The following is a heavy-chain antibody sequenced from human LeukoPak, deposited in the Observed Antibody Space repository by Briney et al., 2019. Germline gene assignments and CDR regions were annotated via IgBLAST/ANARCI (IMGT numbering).Heavy chain of an antibody. CDR3: ARGPWFGESPYYFDY. J-gene: IGHJ4*02. Sequence: SETLSLTCTVSGGSVSSYYWSWIRQPPGKGLEWIGYIYYSGSINYNPSLKGRVTISVDTSKNQFSLKLSSVTAADTAVYYCARGPWFGESPYYFDYWGQGTLVTVSS. CDR2: IYYSGSI. CDR1: GGSVSSYY. D-gene: IGHD3-10*01. V-gene: IGHV4-59*02.